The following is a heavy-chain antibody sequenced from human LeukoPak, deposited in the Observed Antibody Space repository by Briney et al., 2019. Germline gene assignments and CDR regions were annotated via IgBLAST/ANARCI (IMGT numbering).Heavy chain of an antibody. CDR2: IYYSGST. CDR1: GGSISSYY. D-gene: IGHD5-18*01. V-gene: IGHV4-59*01. Sequence: SETLSLTCTVSGGSISSYYWSWIRQPPGKGLEWIGYIYYSGSTNYNPSLESRVTISVDTSKKQFSLKLSSVTAADTAVYYCARSGYSYGADAFDIWGQGTMVTVSS. J-gene: IGHJ3*02. CDR3: ARSGYSYGADAFDI.